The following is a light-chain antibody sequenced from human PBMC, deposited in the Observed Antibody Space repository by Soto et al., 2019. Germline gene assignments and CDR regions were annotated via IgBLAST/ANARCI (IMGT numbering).Light chain of an antibody. CDR1: SSDVGGYNY. CDR3: NSYTGSFYV. CDR2: DVS. Sequence: QSVLTQPASVSGSPGHSITISCTGTSSDVGGYNYVSWYQHHPGKAPKLMIYDVSNRPSGVSNRFSGSKSGNTASLTISGLQAEDEADYYCNSYTGSFYVFGTGTKVTVL. J-gene: IGLJ1*01. V-gene: IGLV2-14*03.